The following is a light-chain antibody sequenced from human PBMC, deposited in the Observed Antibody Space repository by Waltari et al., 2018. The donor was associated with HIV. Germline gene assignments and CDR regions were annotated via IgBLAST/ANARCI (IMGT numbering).Light chain of an antibody. CDR1: QSVSSDY. Sequence: EIVLTQSPGTLSLSTGERAILSGRASQSVSSDYLAWYQHKLGRAPRLLIHGPSNRAAGIPDRFSGGGSGTDFTLTIDRLGPEDSAVYYCHQYGAYPFTFGPGTKVDIK. J-gene: IGKJ3*01. V-gene: IGKV3-20*01. CDR2: GPS. CDR3: HQYGAYPFT.